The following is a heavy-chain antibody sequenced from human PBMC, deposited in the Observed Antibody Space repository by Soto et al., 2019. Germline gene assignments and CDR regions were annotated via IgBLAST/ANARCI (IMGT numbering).Heavy chain of an antibody. D-gene: IGHD3-3*01. CDR1: GGSCGGYY. Sequence: SQFLSPTWGVEGGSCGGYYGSCISQHQGKGREWIGEINHSGSTNYNPSPKSRVTISVDTSQTQFSLKLSSVTAADTAVYYCARGVYIMAWFFGTDYHYVMAVRGHGTSVTVSP. CDR2: INHSGST. CDR3: ARGVYIMAWFFGTDYHYVMAV. J-gene: IGHJ6*01. V-gene: IGHV4-34*01.